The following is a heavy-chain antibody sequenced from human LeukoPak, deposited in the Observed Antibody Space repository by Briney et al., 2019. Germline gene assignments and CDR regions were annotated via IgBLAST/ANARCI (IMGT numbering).Heavy chain of an antibody. Sequence: ASVKVSCKASGYSFADYYLHWLRQAPGQGLEWMGWMHPNSGGTNYAQNFQGRVTMTRDTSISTAYMELSRLRSDDTAVYYCARILLERRGWSGNWFDPWGQGTLVTVSS. D-gene: IGHD1-1*01. CDR3: ARILLERRGWSGNWFDP. CDR2: MHPNSGGT. J-gene: IGHJ5*02. V-gene: IGHV1-2*02. CDR1: GYSFADYY.